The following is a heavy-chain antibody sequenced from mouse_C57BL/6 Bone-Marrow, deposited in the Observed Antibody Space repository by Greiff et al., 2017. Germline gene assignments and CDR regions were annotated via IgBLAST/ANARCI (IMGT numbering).Heavy chain of an antibody. J-gene: IGHJ4*01. V-gene: IGHV1-58*01. Sequence: EVQLQQSGAELVRPGSSVKLSCKTSGYTFTSYGINWVKQRPGQGLEWIGYIDLGNGYTEYNEKFKGKATLTSDKTSSTAYMELSSLTSEASAIYVCARSRGTLYYWGQGTSVTVSS. D-gene: IGHD4-1*01. CDR2: IDLGNGYT. CDR3: ARSRGTLYY. CDR1: GYTFTSYG.